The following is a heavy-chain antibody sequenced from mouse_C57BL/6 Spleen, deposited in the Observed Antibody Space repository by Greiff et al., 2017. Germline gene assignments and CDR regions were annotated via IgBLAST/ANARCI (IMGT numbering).Heavy chain of an antibody. CDR2: IDPSDSYT. CDR3: ARSDYGSSPYYFDY. D-gene: IGHD1-1*01. V-gene: IGHV1-50*01. J-gene: IGHJ2*01. CDR1: GYTFTSYW. Sequence: QVQLQQPGAELVKPGASVKLSCKASGYTFTSYWMQWVKQRPGQGLEWIGEIDPSDSYTNYTQKFKGKATLTVDTSSSTAYLQLSSLTSEDSAVYYCARSDYGSSPYYFDYWGQGTTLTVSS.